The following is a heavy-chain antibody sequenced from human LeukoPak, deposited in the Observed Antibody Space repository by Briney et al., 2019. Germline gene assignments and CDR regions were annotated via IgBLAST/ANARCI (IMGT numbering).Heavy chain of an antibody. J-gene: IGHJ6*03. D-gene: IGHD3-9*01. CDR1: GFTFDKAW. Sequence: PGGSLRLSCAASGFTFDKAWMTWVRQAPGKGLEWVGRIKSKTDGGTTDYAAPVKGRFTISRDDSKNTLYLQMNSLKTEDTAVYYCTTDIRFRGNYDILTGYLYYCYYMDVWGKGTTVTVSS. V-gene: IGHV3-15*01. CDR2: IKSKTDGGTT. CDR3: TTDIRFRGNYDILTGYLYYCYYMDV.